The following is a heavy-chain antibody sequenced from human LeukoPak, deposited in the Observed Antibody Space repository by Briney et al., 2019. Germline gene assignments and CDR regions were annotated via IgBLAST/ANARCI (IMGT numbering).Heavy chain of an antibody. CDR1: GGSISSGSYY. D-gene: IGHD6-13*01. V-gene: IGHV4-61*02. Sequence: PSENLSLTCTVSGGSISSGSYYWSWIRQPAGRGLEWIGRIYTSGSTDYNPSLESRATISVDTSKNQFSLELSSVTAADTAVYYCARVLGSSWYYFDYWGQGILVTVSS. CDR3: ARVLGSSWYYFDY. CDR2: IYTSGST. J-gene: IGHJ4*02.